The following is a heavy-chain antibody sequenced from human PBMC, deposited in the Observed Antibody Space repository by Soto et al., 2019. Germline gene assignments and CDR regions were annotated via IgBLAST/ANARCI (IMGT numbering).Heavy chain of an antibody. D-gene: IGHD3-3*01. J-gene: IGHJ6*03. CDR2: IIPILGIA. Sequence: QVQLVQSGAEVKKPGSSVKVSCKASGGTFSSYTISWVRQAPGQGLEWMGRIIPILGIANYAQKFQGRVRSTEEKSTSTAYIERSSLRSEDTAVYYCASGAGFWSGNYYYYMDVWGKGTTVTVSS. CDR3: ASGAGFWSGNYYYYMDV. V-gene: IGHV1-69*02. CDR1: GGTFSSYT.